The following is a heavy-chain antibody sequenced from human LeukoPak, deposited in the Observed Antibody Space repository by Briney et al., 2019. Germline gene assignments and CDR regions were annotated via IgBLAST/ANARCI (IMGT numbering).Heavy chain of an antibody. Sequence: GRSLRLSCAASGFTFSSYGMHWVRQAPGKGLEWVAVISYDGSNKYYADSVKGRFTISRDNSKNTLYLQMNSLRAEDTAVYYCARDVYGVYAIDYWGQGTLVTVSS. CDR2: ISYDGSNK. V-gene: IGHV3-30*03. CDR3: ARDVYGVYAIDY. CDR1: GFTFSSYG. D-gene: IGHD4-17*01. J-gene: IGHJ4*02.